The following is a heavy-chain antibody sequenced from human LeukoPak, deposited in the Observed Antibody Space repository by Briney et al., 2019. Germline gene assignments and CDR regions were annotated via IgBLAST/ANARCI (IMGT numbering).Heavy chain of an antibody. Sequence: SETLSLTCGVSGGSVSSTNWWTWIRPPPGKGLEGIGEVHLDGRTNFNPSLKSRLTMSVDLSENHVSLKLPSVTAADTAVYYCAREGGFYRPLDYSGQGTLVTVSS. D-gene: IGHD6-25*01. CDR3: AREGGFYRPLDY. CDR2: VHLDGRT. CDR1: GGSVSSTNW. J-gene: IGHJ4*02. V-gene: IGHV4-4*02.